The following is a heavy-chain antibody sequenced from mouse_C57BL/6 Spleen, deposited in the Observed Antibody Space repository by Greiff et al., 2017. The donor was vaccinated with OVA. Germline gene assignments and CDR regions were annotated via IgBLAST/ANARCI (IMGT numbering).Heavy chain of an antibody. CDR3: ARCSSGPLYFDY. V-gene: IGHV1-69*01. J-gene: IGHJ2*01. CDR1: GYTFTSYW. Sequence: QVQLQQPGAELVMPGASVKLSCKASGYTFTSYWMHWVKQRPGQGLEWIGEIDPSDSYTNYNQKFKGKSTLTVDKSSSTAYMQLSSLTSEDSAVYYCARCSSGPLYFDYWGQGTTLTVSS. CDR2: IDPSDSYT. D-gene: IGHD3-2*02.